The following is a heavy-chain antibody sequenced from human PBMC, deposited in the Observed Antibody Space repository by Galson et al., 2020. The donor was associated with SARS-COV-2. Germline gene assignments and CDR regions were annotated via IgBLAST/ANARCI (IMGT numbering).Heavy chain of an antibody. CDR1: GFTFSSYS. Sequence: GGSLRLSCAASGFTFSSYSMNWVRQAPGKGLEWVSSISSSSSYIYYADSVKGRFTISRDNAKNSLYLQMNSLKAEDTAVYYCARDYYGSGSYFYYWGQGTLVTVSS. V-gene: IGHV3-21*01. J-gene: IGHJ4*02. CDR3: ARDYYGSGSYFYY. CDR2: ISSSSSYI. D-gene: IGHD3-10*01.